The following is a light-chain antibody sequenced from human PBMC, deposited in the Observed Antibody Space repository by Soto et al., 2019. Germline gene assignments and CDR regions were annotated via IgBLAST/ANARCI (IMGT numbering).Light chain of an antibody. V-gene: IGKV3-11*01. CDR1: QSVSSY. CDR3: QQRSNWPRT. Sequence: EIVLPQSPGTLSLSPGERATLSCRASQSVSSYLAWYQQKPGQAPRLLIYDASNRATGIPARFSGSGSGTDFTLTISSLEPEDFAVYYCQQRSNWPRTFGQGTKVDI. CDR2: DAS. J-gene: IGKJ1*01.